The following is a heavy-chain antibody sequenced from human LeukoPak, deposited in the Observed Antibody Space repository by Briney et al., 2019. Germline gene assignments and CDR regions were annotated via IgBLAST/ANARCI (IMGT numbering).Heavy chain of an antibody. D-gene: IGHD2-2*01. V-gene: IGHV3-30*03. CDR3: TVIPAASETYYYYGMDV. J-gene: IGHJ6*02. Sequence: GRSQRLSCAASGFSFSSYDMHWVRQAPGKGLEWAAVISSDGSNKYYADSVKGRFTISRDNSKNTLFLQMNSLRAEDTAVYYCTVIPAASETYYYYGMDVWGQGTTVTVSS. CDR1: GFSFSSYD. CDR2: ISSDGSNK.